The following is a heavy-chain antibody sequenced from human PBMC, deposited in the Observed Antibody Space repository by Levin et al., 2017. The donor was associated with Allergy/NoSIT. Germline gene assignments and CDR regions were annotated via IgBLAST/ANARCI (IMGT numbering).Heavy chain of an antibody. V-gene: IGHV3-30*03. CDR1: GFTFSSYG. CDR2: ISSDGSNK. D-gene: IGHD6-19*01. Sequence: GGSLRLSCAASGFTFSSYGMHWVRQAPGKGLEWVAVISSDGSNKYHADSVKGRFTISRDNSKNTLYLQMNSLRAEASAVYYCASGYSSGWYFFDYWGQGTLVAVSS. J-gene: IGHJ4*02. CDR3: ASGYSSGWYFFDY.